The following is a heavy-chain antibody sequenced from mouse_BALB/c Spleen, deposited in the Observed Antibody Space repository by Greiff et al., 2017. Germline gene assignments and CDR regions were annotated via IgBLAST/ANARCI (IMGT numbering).Heavy chain of an antibody. Sequence: DVQLQESGGGLVQPKGSLKLSCAASGFTFNTYAMNWVRQAPGKGLEWVARIRSKSNNYATYYADSVKDRFTISRDDSQSMLYLQMNNLKTEDTAMYYCVSRSSYRYYAMDYWGQGTSVTVSS. V-gene: IGHV10-1*02. CDR1: GFTFNTYA. CDR3: VSRSSYRYYAMDY. D-gene: IGHD1-1*01. J-gene: IGHJ4*01. CDR2: IRSKSNNYAT.